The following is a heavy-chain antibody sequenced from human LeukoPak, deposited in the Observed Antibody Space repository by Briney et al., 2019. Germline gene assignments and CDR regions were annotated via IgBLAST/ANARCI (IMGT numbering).Heavy chain of an antibody. CDR3: AREVAAAGYFDY. J-gene: IGHJ4*02. Sequence: ASVTVSCKASGGTFSSYAISWVRQAPGQGLEWMGGIIPIFGTANYAQKFQGRVTITTDESTSTAYMELSSLRSEDTAVYYCAREVAAAGYFDYWGQGTLVTVSS. D-gene: IGHD6-13*01. CDR1: GGTFSSYA. CDR2: IIPIFGTA. V-gene: IGHV1-69*05.